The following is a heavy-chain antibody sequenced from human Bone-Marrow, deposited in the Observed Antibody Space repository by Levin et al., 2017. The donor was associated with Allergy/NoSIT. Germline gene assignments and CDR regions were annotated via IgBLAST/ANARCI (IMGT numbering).Heavy chain of an antibody. Sequence: GGSLRLSCVASGFTFGDSWMHWVRQAPGKGLVWVARINSDGSRTAYADSVKGRFTISRDNAKKTLYLLMNSLRGDDTAVYYCTRDGVAVAATSPGDYWGQGTLVTVSS. J-gene: IGHJ4*02. CDR3: TRDGVAVAATSPGDY. CDR2: INSDGSRT. V-gene: IGHV3-74*01. D-gene: IGHD2-15*01. CDR1: GFTFGDSW.